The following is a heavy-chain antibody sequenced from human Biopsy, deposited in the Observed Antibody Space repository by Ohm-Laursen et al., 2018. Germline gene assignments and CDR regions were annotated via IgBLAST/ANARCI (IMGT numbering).Heavy chain of an antibody. CDR2: IYHSGST. J-gene: IGHJ4*02. V-gene: IGHV4-38-2*01. CDR3: ARGQALKSFDY. CDR1: GYSISSGYY. Sequence: PPGTLSLTCAVSGYSISSGYYWGWIRQPPGKGLEWIGSIYHSGSTYYNPPLKSRVTISVDTSKNQFSLKLSSVTAADTAGYYCARGQALKSFDYWGQGTLVTVSS.